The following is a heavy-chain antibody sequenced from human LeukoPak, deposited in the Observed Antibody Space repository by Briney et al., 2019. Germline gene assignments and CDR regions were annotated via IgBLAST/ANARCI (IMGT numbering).Heavy chain of an antibody. D-gene: IGHD6-19*01. J-gene: IGHJ4*02. CDR2: ISYDGSNK. CDR1: GFTLSSYA. CDR3: ARDYNSIAVAGDFDY. Sequence: GGSLRLSCAASGFTLSSYAMHWVRQAPGKGLEWVAVISYDGSNKYYADSVKGRFTISRDNSKNTLYLQMNSLRAEDTAVYYCARDYNSIAVAGDFDYWGQGTLVTVSS. V-gene: IGHV3-30*04.